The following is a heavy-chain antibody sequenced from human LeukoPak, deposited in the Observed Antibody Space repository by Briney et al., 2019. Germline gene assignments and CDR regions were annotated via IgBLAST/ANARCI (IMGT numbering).Heavy chain of an antibody. CDR1: GFTFDDYA. J-gene: IGHJ4*02. D-gene: IGHD5-24*01. CDR3: AKGAPPYSAVPRDHLDY. V-gene: IGHV3-9*01. CDR2: INWNSGSI. Sequence: GGSLRLSCAPSGFTFDDYAMHWVRHAPGKGLEWVSGINWNSGSIDYADSVKGRFTISRDNAKKSLYLQMKSLRAEDTALYYRAKGAPPYSAVPRDHLDYWGQGTLVTVSS.